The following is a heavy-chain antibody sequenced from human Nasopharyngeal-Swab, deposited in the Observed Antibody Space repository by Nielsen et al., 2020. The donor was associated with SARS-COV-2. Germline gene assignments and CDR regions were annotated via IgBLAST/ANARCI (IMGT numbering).Heavy chain of an antibody. CDR1: GVSISSSSYY. V-gene: IGHV4-61*02. CDR2: IYTSGST. CDR3: AREITIFYYGMDV. Sequence: SETLSLTCTVSGVSISSSSYYWSWIRQPAGKGLEWIGRIYTSGSTNYNPSLKSRVTMSVDTSKNQFSLKLSSVTAADTAVYYCAREITIFYYGMDVWGQGTTVTVSS. D-gene: IGHD3-3*01. J-gene: IGHJ6*02.